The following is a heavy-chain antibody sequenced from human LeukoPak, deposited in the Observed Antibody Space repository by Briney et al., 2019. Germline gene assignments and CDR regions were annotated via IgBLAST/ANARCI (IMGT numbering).Heavy chain of an antibody. CDR1: GGSISSYY. V-gene: IGHV4-4*07. D-gene: IGHD3-16*02. J-gene: IGHJ3*02. Sequence: PSETLSLTCTVSGGSISSYYWSWIRQPAGKGLEWIGRIYTSGSTNYNPSLKSRVTMSVDTSKNQFSLKLSSVTAADTAVYYCARGLGITFGGVIAATDAFDIWSQGTMVTVSS. CDR3: ARGLGITFGGVIAATDAFDI. CDR2: IYTSGST.